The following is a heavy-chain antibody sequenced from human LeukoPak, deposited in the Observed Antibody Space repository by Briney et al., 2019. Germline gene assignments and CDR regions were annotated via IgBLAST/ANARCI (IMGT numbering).Heavy chain of an antibody. CDR3: AALGYCSSTSCLGVDY. D-gene: IGHD2-2*01. CDR2: MYHSGST. J-gene: IGHJ4*02. CDR1: GGSINSGGDF. V-gene: IGHV4-31*03. Sequence: SQTLSLTCTVSGGSINSGGDFWSWIRQHPGKGLEWIGYMYHSGSTYYNPSLKSRVTISLDTSKNQFSLKLSSVTAADTAVYYCAALGYCSSTSCLGVDYWGQGTLVTVSS.